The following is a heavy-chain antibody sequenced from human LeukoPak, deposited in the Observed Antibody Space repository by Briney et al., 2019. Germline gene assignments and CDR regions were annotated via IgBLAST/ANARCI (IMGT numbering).Heavy chain of an antibody. V-gene: IGHV4-59*01. Sequence: SETLSLTCTVSGGSISSYYWSWIRQPPGKGLEWIGYIYYSGSTNYNPSLKSRVTISVDTSKNQFSLKLSSVTAAGTAVYYCARGVLYPRGPQGYYFDYWSQGTLVTVSS. J-gene: IGHJ4*02. CDR2: IYYSGST. CDR3: ARGVLYPRGPQGYYFDY. D-gene: IGHD3-10*01. CDR1: GGSISSYY.